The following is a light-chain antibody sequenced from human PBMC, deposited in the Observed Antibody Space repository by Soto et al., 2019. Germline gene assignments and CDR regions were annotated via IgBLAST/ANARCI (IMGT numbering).Light chain of an antibody. CDR3: QSYDSSLSDWV. CDR1: SSNIGSGYD. CDR2: GNT. V-gene: IGLV1-40*01. J-gene: IGLJ3*02. Sequence: QSVLTQPPSVSGAPGQRVTISCTGSSSNIGSGYDVHWYQQLPGTAPKLLIYGNTNRPSGVPDRFSGSKSGTSASLAITGLQAEDEADYYCQSYDSSLSDWVFGGGNKLTVL.